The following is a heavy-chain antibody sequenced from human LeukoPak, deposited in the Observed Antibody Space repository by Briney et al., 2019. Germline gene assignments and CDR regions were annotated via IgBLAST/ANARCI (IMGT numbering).Heavy chain of an antibody. V-gene: IGHV3-30-3*01. Sequence: GGSLRLSCAASGFTFSSNAMHWVRQAPGKGLEWVAVISYDGSNKYYADSVKGRFTISRDNSKNTLYLQMNSLRAEDTAVYYCARGAPVVAATLLYYYYYGMDVWGQGTTVTVSS. D-gene: IGHD2-15*01. CDR2: ISYDGSNK. CDR1: GFTFSSNA. CDR3: ARGAPVVAATLLYYYYYGMDV. J-gene: IGHJ6*02.